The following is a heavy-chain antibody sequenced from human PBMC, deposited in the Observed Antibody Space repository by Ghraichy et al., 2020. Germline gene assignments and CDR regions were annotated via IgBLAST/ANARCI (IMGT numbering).Heavy chain of an antibody. V-gene: IGHV1-69*13. CDR1: GGTFSSYA. J-gene: IGHJ6*02. CDR3: AREVLDVDTAMVRPYGMDV. CDR2: IIPIFGTA. D-gene: IGHD5-18*01. Sequence: SVKVSCKASGGTFSSYAISWVRQAPGQGLEWMGGIIPIFGTANYAQKFQGRVTITADESTSTAYMELSSLRSEDTAVYYCAREVLDVDTAMVRPYGMDVWGQGTTVTVSS.